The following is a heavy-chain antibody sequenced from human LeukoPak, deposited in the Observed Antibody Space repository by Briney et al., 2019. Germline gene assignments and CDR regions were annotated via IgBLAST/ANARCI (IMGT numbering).Heavy chain of an antibody. Sequence: GGSLRLSCAASGFTFSSYGMHWVRQAPGKGLEWVAVISYDGSNKYYADSVKGRFTISRDNSKNTLYLQMNSLRAEDTAVYYCAKDLVYCSSTSCHSGDAFDIWGQGTMVTVSS. D-gene: IGHD2-2*01. V-gene: IGHV3-30*18. CDR2: ISYDGSNK. CDR3: AKDLVYCSSTSCHSGDAFDI. CDR1: GFTFSSYG. J-gene: IGHJ3*02.